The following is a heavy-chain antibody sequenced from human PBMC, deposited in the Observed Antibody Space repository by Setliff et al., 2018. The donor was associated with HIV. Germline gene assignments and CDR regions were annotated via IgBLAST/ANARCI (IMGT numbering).Heavy chain of an antibody. Sequence: PAETLSLTCTVSGGSISNYYWSWIRQSPEKGLEWIGYIHDSGSNNYNPALKSRVTISLDTSKNQFSLKLSSVTAADTAIYYCARLRDMECELIGLDYWGRGTLVTVSS. V-gene: IGHV4-59*01. J-gene: IGHJ4*02. CDR2: IHDSGSN. D-gene: IGHD3-3*01. CDR3: ARLRDMECELIGLDY. CDR1: GGSISNYY.